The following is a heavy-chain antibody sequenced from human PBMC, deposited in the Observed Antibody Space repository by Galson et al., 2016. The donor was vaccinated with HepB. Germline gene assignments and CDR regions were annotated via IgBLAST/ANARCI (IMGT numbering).Heavy chain of an antibody. D-gene: IGHD3-16*01. CDR3: ARVAPTHASWTSDVDSRRGIHY. V-gene: IGHV1-18*01. CDR2: ISAYDGKT. CDR1: GYRFVSFG. J-gene: IGHJ4*02. Sequence: SVKVSCKASGYRFVSFGVSWVRQAPGQGLEWMGWISAYDGKTKYAQKIQGRVTMTTDTSTNTAYMELRSLRSDDTAVYYCARVAPTHASWTSDVDSRRGIHYWGQGTLVTVSS.